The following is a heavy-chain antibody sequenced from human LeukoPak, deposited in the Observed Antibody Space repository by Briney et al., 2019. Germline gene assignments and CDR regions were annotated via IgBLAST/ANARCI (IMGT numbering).Heavy chain of an antibody. CDR1: GGSISSGGYY. CDR2: IYHSGST. D-gene: IGHD2-2*01. CDR3: ARGIVVVPAAMRDYIGFDY. Sequence: SETLSLTCTVSGGSISSGGYYWSWIRQPPGKGLEWIGYIYHSGSTYYNPSPKSRVTISVDRSKNQFSLKLSSVTAADTAVYYCARGIVVVPAAMRDYIGFDYWGQGTLVTVSS. V-gene: IGHV4-30-2*01. J-gene: IGHJ4*02.